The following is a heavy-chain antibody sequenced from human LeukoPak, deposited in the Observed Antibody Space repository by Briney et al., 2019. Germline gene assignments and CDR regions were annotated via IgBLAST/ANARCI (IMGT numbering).Heavy chain of an antibody. J-gene: IGHJ4*02. CDR1: GFTFTNYW. Sequence: PGGSLRLSCAASGFTFTNYWMHWVRQAPGKGLEWVASINPDGIKRYSADSVKGRFTISRDNARNSLYLQMDSLRVEDTAVYYCASRNYYDSSGYYYYYFDYWGQGILVTVSS. V-gene: IGHV3-7*03. CDR3: ASRNYYDSSGYYYYYFDY. CDR2: INPDGIKR. D-gene: IGHD3-22*01.